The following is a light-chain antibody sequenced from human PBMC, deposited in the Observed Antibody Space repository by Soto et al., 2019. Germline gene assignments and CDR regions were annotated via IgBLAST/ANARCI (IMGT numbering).Light chain of an antibody. V-gene: IGLV2-14*01. CDR3: SSYTSSSTLV. Sequence: QSVLTQPASVSGSPGQSITICCTGTSSDIGGYNYVSWYQQHPGKAPKLMIYEVSNRPSGVSNRFSGSKSGNTACLTISGLQAEDEADFYCSSYTSSSTLVFGGGTKLTVL. J-gene: IGLJ3*02. CDR2: EVS. CDR1: SSDIGGYNY.